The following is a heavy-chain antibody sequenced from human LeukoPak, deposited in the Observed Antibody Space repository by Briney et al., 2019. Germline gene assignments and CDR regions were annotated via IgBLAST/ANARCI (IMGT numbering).Heavy chain of an antibody. CDR3: AIPDLS. Sequence: PSETLSLTCTVSGGSISSYYWSWIRQPPGKGLEWIGEINHSGSTNYNPSLKSRVTISVDTSKNQFSLKLSSVTAADTAVYYCAIPDLSWGQGTLVTVSS. CDR2: INHSGST. J-gene: IGHJ5*02. V-gene: IGHV4-34*01. CDR1: GGSISSYY.